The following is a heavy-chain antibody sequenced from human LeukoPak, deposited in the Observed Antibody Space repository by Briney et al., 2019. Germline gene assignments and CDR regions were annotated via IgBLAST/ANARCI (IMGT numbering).Heavy chain of an antibody. V-gene: IGHV3-7*01. D-gene: IGHD3-22*01. J-gene: IGHJ4*02. CDR3: AREMRSYDSSGYYSFDY. CDR1: GCTFSSYW. Sequence: GGSLRLSCAASGCTFSSYWMSWVRQAPGKGLEWVANIKQDGSEKYYVDSVKGRFTISRDNAKNSLYLQMNSLRAEDTAVYYCAREMRSYDSSGYYSFDYWGQGTLVTVSS. CDR2: IKQDGSEK.